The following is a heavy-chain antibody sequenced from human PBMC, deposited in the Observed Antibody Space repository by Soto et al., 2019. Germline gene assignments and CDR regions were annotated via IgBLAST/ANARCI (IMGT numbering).Heavy chain of an antibody. CDR2: IWYDGSNK. CDR1: GFTFSSYG. J-gene: IGHJ3*02. Sequence: QVQLVESGGGVVQPGRSLRLSCAASGFTFSSYGMHWVRQAPGKGLEWVAVIWYDGSNKYYADSVKGRFTISRDNSKNRLYLQMNSLRAEDTAVYYCARDLYYYDSSGRQPGAFDIWGQGTMVTVSS. V-gene: IGHV3-33*01. D-gene: IGHD3-22*01. CDR3: ARDLYYYDSSGRQPGAFDI.